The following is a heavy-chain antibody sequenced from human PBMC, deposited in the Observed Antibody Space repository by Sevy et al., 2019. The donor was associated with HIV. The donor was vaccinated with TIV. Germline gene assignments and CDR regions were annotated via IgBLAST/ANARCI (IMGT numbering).Heavy chain of an antibody. J-gene: IGHJ6*02. D-gene: IGHD6-6*01. CDR3: ARGLAALPGYYYGMDV. V-gene: IGHV3-48*03. CDR1: GFTFSSYE. CDR2: ISNSGSTI. Sequence: GGSLRLSCAASGFTFSSYEMNWVRQAPGKGLEWVSYISNSGSTIYYSDSVKGRFTISRDNSKNTLYLQMNSLRAGDTAVYYCARGLAALPGYYYGMDVWGQGTAVTVS.